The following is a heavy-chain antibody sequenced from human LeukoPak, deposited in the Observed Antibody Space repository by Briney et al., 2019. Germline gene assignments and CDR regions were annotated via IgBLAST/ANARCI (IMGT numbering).Heavy chain of an antibody. Sequence: ASVKLSCKASGYTFTSYGISWVRQAPGQGLEWMGWISAYNGNTNYAQKLQGRVTMTTDTSTSTAYKELRSLRSDDTAVYYCARVGYCSSTSCYTVDYWGQGTLVTVSS. J-gene: IGHJ4*02. D-gene: IGHD2-2*02. CDR2: ISAYNGNT. CDR3: ARVGYCSSTSCYTVDY. V-gene: IGHV1-18*01. CDR1: GYTFTSYG.